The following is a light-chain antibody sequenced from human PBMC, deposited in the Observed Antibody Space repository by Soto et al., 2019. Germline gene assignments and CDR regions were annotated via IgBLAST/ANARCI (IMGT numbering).Light chain of an antibody. V-gene: IGLV2-14*01. CDR2: DVS. J-gene: IGLJ1*01. Sequence: QSVLTQPASVSGSPEQSITISCTGTSSDVGGYNYVSWYQQHPGKVPKLIIYDVSNRPSGVSNRFSGSKSGNTASLTISGLQAEDEADYYCSSYTSSSTYVFGTGTKLTVL. CDR3: SSYTSSSTYV. CDR1: SSDVGGYNY.